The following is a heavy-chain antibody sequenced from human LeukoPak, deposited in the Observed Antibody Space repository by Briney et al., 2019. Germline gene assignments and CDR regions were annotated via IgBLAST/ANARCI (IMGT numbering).Heavy chain of an antibody. J-gene: IGHJ6*03. CDR1: GGSISSGSYY. Sequence: SQTLSLTCTDSGGSISSGSYYWSWIRQPAGKGLEWIGRIYTSGSTNYNPSLKSRVTISVDTSKNQFSLKLSSVTAADTAVYYCARVRFYYYYMDVWGKGTTVTVSS. V-gene: IGHV4-61*02. CDR2: IYTSGST. CDR3: ARVRFYYYYMDV. D-gene: IGHD3-3*01.